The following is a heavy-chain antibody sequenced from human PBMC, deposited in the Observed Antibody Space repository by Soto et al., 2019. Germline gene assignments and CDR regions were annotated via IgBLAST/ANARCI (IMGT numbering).Heavy chain of an antibody. CDR2: ISYDGNKK. CDR3: VGRRVATISYYGMDV. Sequence: QVQLEESGGGVVQPGRSLRLSCAASGFTFSRYAMHWVRQAPGKGLAWVAFISYDGNKKEYVGSVKGRFTISRDNSRNTLNLHMHGLRTEDTAVYYCVGRRVATISYYGMDVWGQGTTVTVST. CDR1: GFTFSRYA. J-gene: IGHJ6*01. D-gene: IGHD5-12*01. V-gene: IGHV3-30-3*01.